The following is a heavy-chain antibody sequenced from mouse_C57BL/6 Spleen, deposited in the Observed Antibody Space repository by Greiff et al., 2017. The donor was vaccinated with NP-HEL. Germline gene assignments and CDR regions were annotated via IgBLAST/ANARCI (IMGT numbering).Heavy chain of an antibody. CDR3: ARLGIYDEYDGGNFDY. CDR1: GYTFTSYW. D-gene: IGHD2-4*01. CDR2: IDPSSGGT. V-gene: IGHV1-72*01. Sequence: VQLQQPGAELVKPGASVKLSCTASGYTFTSYWLPWVKQRPGRGLEWIGRIDPSSGGTKNNEKFKSKATLTVDKPSSTAYMQLSSLTSEDSAVYYCARLGIYDEYDGGNFDYWGQGTTLTVSS. J-gene: IGHJ2*01.